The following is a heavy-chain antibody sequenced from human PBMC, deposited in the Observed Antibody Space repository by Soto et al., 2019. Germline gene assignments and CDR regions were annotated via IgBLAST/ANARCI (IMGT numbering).Heavy chain of an antibody. CDR2: ISYDGSNK. CDR3: AKDRAPDYGGNSYYFDY. V-gene: IGHV3-30-3*01. J-gene: IGHJ4*02. D-gene: IGHD4-17*01. Sequence: GGSLRLSCAASGFTFSSYAIHWVRQAPGKGLEWVAVISYDGSNKYYADSVKGRFTISRDNSKNTLSLQMNSLRAEDTAIYYCAKDRAPDYGGNSYYFDYWGQGTLVTVSS. CDR1: GFTFSSYA.